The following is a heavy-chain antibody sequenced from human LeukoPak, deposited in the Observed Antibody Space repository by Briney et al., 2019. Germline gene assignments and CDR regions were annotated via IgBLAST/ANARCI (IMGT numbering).Heavy chain of an antibody. CDR1: GFTFSTFG. V-gene: IGHV3-30*02. CDR3: AKGGYSSSLGAFDI. J-gene: IGHJ3*02. Sequence: GGSLRLSCAASGFTFSTFGMHWVRQAPGKGLEWVAFIQNDEIDKFYADSVKGRFTISRDNSKNTMYLQMNSLRYEDTAVYYCAKGGYSSSLGAFDIWGQGTMVTVSS. D-gene: IGHD6-13*01. CDR2: IQNDEIDK.